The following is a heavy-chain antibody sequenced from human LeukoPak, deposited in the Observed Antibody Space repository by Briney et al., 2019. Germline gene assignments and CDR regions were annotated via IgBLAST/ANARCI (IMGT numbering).Heavy chain of an antibody. D-gene: IGHD2-15*01. Sequence: SETLSLTCTVSGGSISSDYWSWIRQPPGKGLEWIGYISYSGSTNYNPSLKSRVTMSLDTSKNQFSLKLSSVTAADTAVYYCARDRVVAAYPDAFDIWGQGTMVTVSS. CDR3: ARDRVVAAYPDAFDI. J-gene: IGHJ3*02. CDR1: GGSISSDY. CDR2: ISYSGST. V-gene: IGHV4-59*12.